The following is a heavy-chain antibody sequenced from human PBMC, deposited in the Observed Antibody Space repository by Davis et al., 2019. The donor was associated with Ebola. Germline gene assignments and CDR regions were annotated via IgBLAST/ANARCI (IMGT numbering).Heavy chain of an antibody. CDR3: ARAGLDEQLVQDYYGMDV. D-gene: IGHD6-6*01. CDR1: GFTFSDYY. V-gene: IGHV3-11*06. Sequence: PGGSLRLSCAASGFTFSDYYMSWIRQAPGKGLEWVSYISSSSSYTNYADSVKGRFTISRDNAKNSLYLQMNSLRAEDTAVYYCARAGLDEQLVQDYYGMDVWGQGTTVTVSS. CDR2: ISSSSSYT. J-gene: IGHJ6*02.